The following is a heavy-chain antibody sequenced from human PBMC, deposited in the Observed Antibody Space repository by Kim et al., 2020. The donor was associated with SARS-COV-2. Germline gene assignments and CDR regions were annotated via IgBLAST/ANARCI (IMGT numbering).Heavy chain of an antibody. CDR3: ARETFIIRFDP. Sequence: ASVKVSCKASDYRFSKYGISWVRQAPGQGLEWMGWVSGYNGKTNYAQRFQDRVTMTTDTSTTPAYMELRGLRFDGKAVYYCARETFIIRFDPWGQGTQVTV. D-gene: IGHD3-10*01. CDR1: DYRFSKYG. CDR2: VSGYNGKT. V-gene: IGHV1-18*01. J-gene: IGHJ5*02.